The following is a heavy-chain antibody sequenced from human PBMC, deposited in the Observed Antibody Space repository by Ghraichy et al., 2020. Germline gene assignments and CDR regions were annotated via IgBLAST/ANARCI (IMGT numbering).Heavy chain of an antibody. V-gene: IGHV4-59*01. Sequence: GSLRLSCTVSGGSISSYYWSWIRQPPGKGLEWIGYIYYSGSTNYNPSLKSRVTISVDTSKNQFSLKLSSVTAADTAVYYCARGTNDNWFDPWGQGTLVTVSS. CDR1: GGSISSYY. CDR3: ARGTNDNWFDP. D-gene: IGHD2-8*01. CDR2: IYYSGST. J-gene: IGHJ5*02.